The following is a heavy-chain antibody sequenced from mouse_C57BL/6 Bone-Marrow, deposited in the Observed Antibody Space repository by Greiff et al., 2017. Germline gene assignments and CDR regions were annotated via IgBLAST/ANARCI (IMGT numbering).Heavy chain of an antibody. D-gene: IGHD2-3*01. CDR1: GFTFSDYG. CDR2: ISNLAYSI. V-gene: IGHV5-15*01. CDR3: ARHGYDGYPFAY. J-gene: IGHJ3*01. Sequence: EVKVVESGGGLVQPGGSLKLSCAASGFTFSDYGMAWVRQAPRKGPEWVAFISNLAYSIYYADTVTGRFTISRENAKNTLYLEMSSLRSEDTAMYYCARHGYDGYPFAYWGQGTLVTVSA.